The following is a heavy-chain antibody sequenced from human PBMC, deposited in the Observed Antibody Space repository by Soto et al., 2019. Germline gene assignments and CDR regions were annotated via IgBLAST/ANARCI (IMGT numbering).Heavy chain of an antibody. CDR3: RAGAGSGDYYGMDV. CDR2: IYHSGST. V-gene: IGHV4-4*02. CDR1: GGSISSSNW. Sequence: SETLSLTCAVSGGSISSSNWWSWVRQPPGKGLEWIGEIYHSGSTNYNPSLKSRVTISVDKSKNQFSLKLSSVTAADTAVYYCRAGAGSGDYYGMDVWGQGTTVTVSS. D-gene: IGHD6-19*01. J-gene: IGHJ6*02.